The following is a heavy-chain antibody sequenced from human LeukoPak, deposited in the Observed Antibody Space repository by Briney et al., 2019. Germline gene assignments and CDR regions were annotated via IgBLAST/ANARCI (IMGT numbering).Heavy chain of an antibody. CDR3: ARTPFPDYHILTGFSPRFDY. D-gene: IGHD3-9*01. CDR1: GFTFSSYA. Sequence: GRSLRLSCAASGFTFSSYAMHWVRQAPGKGLEWVAVISYDGSNKYYADSVKGRFTISRDNSKNTLYLQMNSLRAEDTAVYYCARTPFPDYHILTGFSPRFDYWGQGTLVTVSS. J-gene: IGHJ4*02. CDR2: ISYDGSNK. V-gene: IGHV3-30*04.